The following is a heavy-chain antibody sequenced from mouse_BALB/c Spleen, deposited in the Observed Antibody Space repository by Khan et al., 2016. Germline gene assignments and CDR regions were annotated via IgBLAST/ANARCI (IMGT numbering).Heavy chain of an antibody. CDR3: AGNFDY. Sequence: VQLQQPGAELVKPGASVKLSCTASGFNIKDTYMHWVKQRPEQGLEWIGRIDPANGNTKYDPKFQGKATITADTSSNTAYLQLISLTSEDTAVYYCAGNFDYWGQGTTLTVSS. CDR1: GFNIKDTY. CDR2: IDPANGNT. J-gene: IGHJ2*01. V-gene: IGHV14-3*02.